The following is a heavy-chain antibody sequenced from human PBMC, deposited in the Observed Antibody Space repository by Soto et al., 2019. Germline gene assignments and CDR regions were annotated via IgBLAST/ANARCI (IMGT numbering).Heavy chain of an antibody. J-gene: IGHJ5*02. D-gene: IGHD5-12*01. Sequence: QVQLQESGPGLVKPSGTLSLTCAVSGGSISSSNWWSWVRQPPGKRLEWIGEIYHSGSTKYNPSLKTRVTISVDKSKNQFALKLSSGPAADTAVYYCARDWSFSGYDQHWFAPWGQGTLVTVSS. CDR2: IYHSGST. CDR1: GGSISSSNW. CDR3: ARDWSFSGYDQHWFAP. V-gene: IGHV4-4*02.